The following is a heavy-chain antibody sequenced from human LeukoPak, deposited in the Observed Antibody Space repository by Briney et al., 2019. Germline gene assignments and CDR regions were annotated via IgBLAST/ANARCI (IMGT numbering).Heavy chain of an antibody. CDR2: IWSDGKNK. CDR3: TRAITNYFDY. V-gene: IGHV3-33*01. J-gene: IGHJ4*02. Sequence: GGSLRLSCAASGFTFSSYGMHWVRQAPGKGLEWVAGIWSDGKNKYYADSVKGRFTLSRDNSKTTVYLQMNSLRAEDTAMYYCTRAITNYFDYWGQGTPVTVSS. CDR1: GFTFSSYG. D-gene: IGHD3-10*01.